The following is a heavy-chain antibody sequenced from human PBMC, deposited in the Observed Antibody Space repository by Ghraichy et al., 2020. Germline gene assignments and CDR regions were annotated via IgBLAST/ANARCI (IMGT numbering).Heavy chain of an antibody. J-gene: IGHJ6*02. CDR1: GYTFTDFY. CDR2: IHPNSGGT. V-gene: IGHV1-2*02. CDR3: ARVRPIEVWSNRPGYFYGLDV. D-gene: IGHD1-14*01. Sequence: ASVKVSCRASGYTFTDFYIHWVRQAAGQRPEWIGWIHPNSGGTDYAQQFQGRVTMTRDTSLKTAYMELSGLISDDTALYYCARVRPIEVWSNRPGYFYGLDVWGQGTTVTVSS.